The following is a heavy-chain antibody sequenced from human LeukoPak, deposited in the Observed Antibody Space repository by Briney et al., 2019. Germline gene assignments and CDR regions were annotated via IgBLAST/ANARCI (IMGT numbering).Heavy chain of an antibody. Sequence: SETLSLTCTVSGGSISIYYWSWIRQPPGKGLEWIGYIYNSGSTIYNPSLRSRVTISVDTSKNQFSLKLNSVTAADTAVYYCVRDRELTYWSQGTQVTVSS. D-gene: IGHD1-26*01. V-gene: IGHV4-59*01. CDR1: GGSISIYY. J-gene: IGHJ4*02. CDR2: IYNSGST. CDR3: VRDRELTY.